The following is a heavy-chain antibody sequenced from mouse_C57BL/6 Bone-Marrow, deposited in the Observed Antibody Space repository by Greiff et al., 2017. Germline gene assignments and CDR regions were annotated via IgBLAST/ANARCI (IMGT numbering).Heavy chain of an antibody. Sequence: EVKLVESGGDLVKPGGSLKLSCAASGFTFSSYGMSWVRQTPDKRLEWVATISSGGSYTYYPDSVKGRFTISRDNAKNTLYLQMSSLKSEDTAMYYCARPEGIGRRGFAYWGQGTLVTVSA. CDR3: ARPEGIGRRGFAY. J-gene: IGHJ3*01. CDR1: GFTFSSYG. D-gene: IGHD2-12*01. V-gene: IGHV5-6*01. CDR2: ISSGGSYT.